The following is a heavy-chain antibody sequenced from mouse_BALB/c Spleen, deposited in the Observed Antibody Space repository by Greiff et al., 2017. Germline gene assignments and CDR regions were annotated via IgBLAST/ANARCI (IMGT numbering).Heavy chain of an antibody. CDR3: ARDRAGTGFAY. J-gene: IGHJ3*01. CDR2: ISSGGSYT. CDR1: GFTFSSYA. V-gene: IGHV5-9-4*01. Sequence: EVQGVESGGGLVKPGGSLKLSCAASGFTFSSYAMSWVRQSPEKRLEWVAAISSGGSYTYYPDTVTGRFTISRDNAKNTLYLEMSSLRSEDTAMYYCARDRAGTGFAYWGQGTLVTVSA. D-gene: IGHD4-1*01.